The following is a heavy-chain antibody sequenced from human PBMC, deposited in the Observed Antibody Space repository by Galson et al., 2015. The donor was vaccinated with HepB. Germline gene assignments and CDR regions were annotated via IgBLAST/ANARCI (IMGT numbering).Heavy chain of an antibody. CDR1: GYTFTSNG. J-gene: IGHJ6*02. Sequence: SVKVSCKASGYTFTSNGITWVRQAPGQGLEWMGWIGTNNGNTNYAQKLRGRVTMTTDTFTSTAYVELRSLKSDDTAVYYCARGGMGGMDVWGQGTTVTVSS. D-gene: IGHD3-16*01. CDR2: IGTNNGNT. CDR3: ARGGMGGMDV. V-gene: IGHV1-18*04.